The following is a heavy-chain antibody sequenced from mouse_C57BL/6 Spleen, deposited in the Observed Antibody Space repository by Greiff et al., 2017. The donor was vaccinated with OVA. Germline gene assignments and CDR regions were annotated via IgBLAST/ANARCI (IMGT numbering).Heavy chain of an antibody. J-gene: IGHJ3*01. Sequence: EVKLVESGGGLVKPGGSLKLSCAASGFTFSSYAMSWVRQTPEKRLEWVANISDGGSYTYYPDNVKGRFTISRDNAKNNLYLQMSHLKSEDTAMYYCARDGLTGTEAWFAYWGQGTLVTVSA. CDR3: ARDGLTGTEAWFAY. D-gene: IGHD4-1*01. CDR1: GFTFSSYA. CDR2: ISDGGSYT. V-gene: IGHV5-4*01.